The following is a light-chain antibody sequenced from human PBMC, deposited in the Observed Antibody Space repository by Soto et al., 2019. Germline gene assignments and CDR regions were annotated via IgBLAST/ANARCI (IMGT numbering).Light chain of an antibody. J-gene: IGLJ3*02. Sequence: QAVVTQPPSVSGAPGQRVTISCTGSSSNIGAGYDVHWYQQLPGTAPKLLIYGNSNRPSGVPDRFSGSKSGTSASLAITGLRAADEADYYCQSYDSSLSGWVFGGGTKLTV. CDR3: QSYDSSLSGWV. CDR2: GNS. V-gene: IGLV1-40*01. CDR1: SSNIGAGYD.